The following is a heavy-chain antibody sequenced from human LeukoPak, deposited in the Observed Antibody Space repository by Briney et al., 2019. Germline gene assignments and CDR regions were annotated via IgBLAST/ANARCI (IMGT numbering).Heavy chain of an antibody. J-gene: IGHJ5*02. V-gene: IGHV4-34*01. Sequence: SETLSLTCAVYGGSFSGYYWSWIRQPPGKGLEWIGEINHSGSTNYNPSLKSRVIISVDTSKNQFSLKLSSVTAADTAVYYCARGGWITMVRGRRPITPWGQGTLVTVSS. CDR2: INHSGST. D-gene: IGHD3-10*01. CDR3: ARGGWITMVRGRRPITP. CDR1: GGSFSGYY.